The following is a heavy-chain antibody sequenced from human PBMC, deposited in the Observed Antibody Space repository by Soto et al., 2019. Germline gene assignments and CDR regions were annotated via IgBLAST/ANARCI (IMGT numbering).Heavy chain of an antibody. J-gene: IGHJ4*02. D-gene: IGHD6-13*01. CDR2: IWYDGSNK. Sequence: QVQLVESGGGAVQPGRSLRLSCAASGFTFSSYGMHWVRQAPGKGLEWVAVIWYDGSNKYYADSVKGRFTISRDNSKNTLYLQMNSLRAEDTAVYYCARDQEQQLAQGPTATDYWGQGTLVTVSS. CDR3: ARDQEQQLAQGPTATDY. CDR1: GFTFSSYG. V-gene: IGHV3-33*01.